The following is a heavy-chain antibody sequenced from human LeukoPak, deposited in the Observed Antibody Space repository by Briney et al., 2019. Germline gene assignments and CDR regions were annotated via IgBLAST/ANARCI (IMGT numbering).Heavy chain of an antibody. D-gene: IGHD6-13*01. CDR2: IYYSGST. V-gene: IGHV4-59*01. CDR1: GGSISSYY. J-gene: IGHJ6*02. CDR3: ARDRQPYDSYGMDV. Sequence: PSETLSLTCTVSGGSISSYYWSWIRQPPGKGLEWIGYIYYSGSTNYNPSLKSRVTISVDTSKNQFSLKLSSVTAANTAVYYCARDRQPYDSYGMDVWGQGTTVTVSS.